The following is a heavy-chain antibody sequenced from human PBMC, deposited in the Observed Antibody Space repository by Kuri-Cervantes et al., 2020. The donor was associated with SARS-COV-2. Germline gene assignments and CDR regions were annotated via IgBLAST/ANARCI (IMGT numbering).Heavy chain of an antibody. CDR3: AAERYEWLAYAYYFDL. D-gene: IGHD6-19*01. J-gene: IGHJ4*02. CDR2: ISYDETYK. Sequence: GESLKISCAASRFTFRNYGMHWVRQAPGKGLEWVALISYDETYKYYADSVEGRFTISRGNSENTLYLQMNSLRAEDTAMYYCAAERYEWLAYAYYFDLWGQGTLVTVSS. CDR1: RFTFRNYG. V-gene: IGHV3-30*03.